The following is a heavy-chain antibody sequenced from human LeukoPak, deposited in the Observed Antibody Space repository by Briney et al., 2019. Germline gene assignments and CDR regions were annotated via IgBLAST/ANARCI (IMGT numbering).Heavy chain of an antibody. CDR1: GFTFSNYG. V-gene: IGHV3-30*02. J-gene: IGHJ4*02. Sequence: PGGSLRLPCAASGFTFSNYGMHWVRQAPGKGLEWVAFIWYDGSNKYYADSVKGRFTISRDNSKNTLSLQMNSLRAEDTAVFYCAKDRGGTNFDYWGQGTLVTVSS. CDR2: IWYDGSNK. D-gene: IGHD1-1*01. CDR3: AKDRGGTNFDY.